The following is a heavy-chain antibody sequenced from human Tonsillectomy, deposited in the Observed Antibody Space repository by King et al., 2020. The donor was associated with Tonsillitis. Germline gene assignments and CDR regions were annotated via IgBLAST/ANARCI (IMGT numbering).Heavy chain of an antibody. V-gene: IGHV3-33*01. Sequence: LVESGGGVVQPGRSLRLSCAASGFSFSSYGMHWVRQAPGKGLEWVAVIWYDGSNKYYGDSVKGRFAISRDNSRTTLYLQMNSLRAEDTAVYYCARAGGGGSSSGADFWGQGTLVTVSS. D-gene: IGHD6-6*01. CDR1: GFSFSSYG. J-gene: IGHJ4*02. CDR3: ARAGGGGSSSGADF. CDR2: IWYDGSNK.